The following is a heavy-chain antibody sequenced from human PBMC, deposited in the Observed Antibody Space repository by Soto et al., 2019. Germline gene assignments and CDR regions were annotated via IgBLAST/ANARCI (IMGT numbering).Heavy chain of an antibody. CDR1: GGSISSSHW. V-gene: IGHV4-4*02. J-gene: IGHJ3*01. CDR3: ARVVLSITRGAFDA. CDR2: ISHSGTS. Sequence: QVQLQESGPGLVKPSGTLSLTCAVSGGSISSSHWWTWVRQSPGKGLEYIGEISHSGTSNSNPSLKSRVTLSVDMSKNHFSLTLNSVTAADTAVYYCARVVLSITRGAFDAWGQGTPVIVSS. D-gene: IGHD1-20*01.